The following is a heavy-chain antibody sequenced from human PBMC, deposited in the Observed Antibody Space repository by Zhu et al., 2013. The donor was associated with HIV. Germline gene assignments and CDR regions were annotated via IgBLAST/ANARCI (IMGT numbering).Heavy chain of an antibody. CDR2: IIPIFGTA. CDR1: GGTFSSYA. D-gene: IGHD1-7*01. J-gene: IGHJ4*02. V-gene: IGHV1-69*01. Sequence: QVQLVQSGAEVKKPGSSVKVSCKASGGTFSSYAISWVRQAPGQGLEWMGGIIPIFGTANYAQKFQGRVTITADESTSTAYMELSSLRSEDTAVYYCARTRITGTTNLGTTRKYYFDYWGRGNPWSPSPQ. CDR3: ARTRITGTTNLGTTRKYYFDY.